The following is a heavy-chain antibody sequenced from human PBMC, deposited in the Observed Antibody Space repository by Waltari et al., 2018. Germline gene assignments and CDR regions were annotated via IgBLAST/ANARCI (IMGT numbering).Heavy chain of an antibody. Sequence: QVQLQESGPGLVKPSETLSLTCTVYGGSFSGYYWSWIRQPPGKGLEWIGEINHSGSTNYNPSLKSRVTISVDTSKNQFSLKLSSVTAADTAVYYCARGRSYYYGSGSNLDYWGQGTLVTVSS. V-gene: IGHV4-34*01. CDR2: INHSGST. CDR1: GGSFSGYY. J-gene: IGHJ4*02. D-gene: IGHD3-10*01. CDR3: ARGRSYYYGSGSNLDY.